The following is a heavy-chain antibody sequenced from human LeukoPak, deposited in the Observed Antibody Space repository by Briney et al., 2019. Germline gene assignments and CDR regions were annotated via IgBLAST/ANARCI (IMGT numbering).Heavy chain of an antibody. V-gene: IGHV3-30*18. CDR2: ISYDGSNK. CDR1: GFTFSSYG. Sequence: GGSLRLSCAASGFTFSSYGMHWVRQASGKGLEWVAVISYDGSNKYYADSVKGRFTISRDNSKNTLYLQMNSLRAEDTAVYYCAKDLRYYGSGSYSYFDYWGQGILVTVSS. CDR3: AKDLRYYGSGSYSYFDY. D-gene: IGHD3-10*01. J-gene: IGHJ4*02.